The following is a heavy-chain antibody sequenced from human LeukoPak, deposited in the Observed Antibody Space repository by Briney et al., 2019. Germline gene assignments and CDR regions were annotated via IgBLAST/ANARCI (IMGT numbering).Heavy chain of an antibody. CDR1: GFSFSSCA. CDR3: AKDGSGVAAADYYFDY. J-gene: IGHJ4*02. Sequence: GGSLRLSCAASGFSFSSCAMSWVRQAPGKGPQWVSGVSDDGNSRYYADSLKGRFTISRDNSANTVYLQMNNLADEDTAVYYCAKDGSGVAAADYYFDYWGQGTLVTVSS. CDR2: VSDDGNSR. D-gene: IGHD2-15*01. V-gene: IGHV3-23*01.